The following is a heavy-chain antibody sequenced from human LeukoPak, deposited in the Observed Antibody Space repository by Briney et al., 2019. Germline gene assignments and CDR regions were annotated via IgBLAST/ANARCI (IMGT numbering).Heavy chain of an antibody. V-gene: IGHV3-23*01. CDR3: AKLKQWQPQRYFFEY. CDR1: GFTFTSYA. Sequence: GGSLRLSCAASGFTFTSYAMSRVRQAPEKGLEWVSTFSGASTTSYADAVKGRVTISRDNSKNILYLQLNSLRAEDTAVYYCAKLKQWQPQRYFFEYWGQGALVTVAS. J-gene: IGHJ4*02. D-gene: IGHD6-19*01. CDR2: FSGASTT.